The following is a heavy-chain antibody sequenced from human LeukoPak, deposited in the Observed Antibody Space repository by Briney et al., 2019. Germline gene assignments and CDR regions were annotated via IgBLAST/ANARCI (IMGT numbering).Heavy chain of an antibody. CDR3: AKDKTMVRGVNYFDY. J-gene: IGHJ4*02. D-gene: IGHD3-10*01. CDR2: IYYSGST. V-gene: IGHV4-39*02. Sequence: PSETLSLTCPVSGGSISSSSYYWGWLRQPPGKGLEWIGSIYYSGSTYYNPSLKSRVTISVDTSKNQFSLKLSSVTAADTAVYYCAKDKTMVRGVNYFDYWGQGTLVTVSS. CDR1: GGSISSSSYY.